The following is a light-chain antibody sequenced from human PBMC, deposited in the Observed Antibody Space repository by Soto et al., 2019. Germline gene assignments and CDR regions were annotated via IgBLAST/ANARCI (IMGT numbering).Light chain of an antibody. V-gene: IGLV2-8*01. CDR3: SSYAASNNLGV. CDR1: SSDVGGYNY. CDR2: EVS. J-gene: IGLJ2*01. Sequence: QSALTQPPSASGSPGQSVTISCIGTSSDVGGYNYVSWYQQHPGIAPKLMIYEVSKRPSGVPDRFSGSKSGNTASLTVSGLQAEDEADYYCSSYAASNNLGVFGGGTKVTVL.